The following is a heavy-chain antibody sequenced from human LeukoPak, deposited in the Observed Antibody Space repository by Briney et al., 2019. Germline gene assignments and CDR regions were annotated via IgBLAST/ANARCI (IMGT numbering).Heavy chain of an antibody. CDR2: ITSSSSYI. Sequence: GGSLRLSCAASGFTFSSYSMNWVRQAPGKGLEWVSSITSSSSYIYYADSVKGRFTISRDNAKDSLYLQMNSLRAEDTAVYYCARHVVAVGFDYWGQGTLVTVSS. CDR1: GFTFSSYS. CDR3: ARHVVAVGFDY. V-gene: IGHV3-21*01. D-gene: IGHD3-22*01. J-gene: IGHJ4*02.